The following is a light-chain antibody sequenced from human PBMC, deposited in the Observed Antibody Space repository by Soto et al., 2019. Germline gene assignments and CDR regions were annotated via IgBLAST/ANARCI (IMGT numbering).Light chain of an antibody. J-gene: IGLJ1*01. Sequence: QSVLSQTASVSGSPGQSITISCTGTSYVSWYQQHPGKAPKLMIYEVGNRPSGVSIRFSGSKSGNTASLTMSGLPADDEADYYCSSYAHSSIHVFGTGTKVTVL. CDR1: SY. CDR3: SSYAHSSIHV. V-gene: IGLV2-14*01. CDR2: EVG.